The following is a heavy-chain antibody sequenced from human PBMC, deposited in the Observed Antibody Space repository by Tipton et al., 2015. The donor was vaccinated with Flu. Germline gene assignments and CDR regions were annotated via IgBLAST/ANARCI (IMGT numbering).Heavy chain of an antibody. V-gene: IGHV1-46*01. CDR3: ARGSYGDLIDS. J-gene: IGHJ4*02. Sequence: QMQLVQSGAEVKKPGASVKISCKSAGYTFTTYHMHWVRQAPGQGLEWMGIITPSGGSTFYSQKFQDRVTMTRDTSTSTDYMELSSLRSEDTAVYYCARGSYGDLIDSWGQGTLVTVSS. D-gene: IGHD5-18*01. CDR2: ITPSGGST. CDR1: GYTFTTYH.